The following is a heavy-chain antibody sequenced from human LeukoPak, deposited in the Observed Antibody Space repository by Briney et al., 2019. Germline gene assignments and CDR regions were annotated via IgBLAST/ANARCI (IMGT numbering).Heavy chain of an antibody. V-gene: IGHV3-48*04. CDR2: ISSSSSTI. CDR3: ATDRYYYDSSGYYWDAFDI. D-gene: IGHD3-22*01. CDR1: GFTFSSYS. J-gene: IGHJ3*02. Sequence: GGSLRLSCAASGFTFSSYSMNWVRQAPGKGLEWVSYISSSSSTIYYADSVTGRFTISRDNAKNSLYLQMNSLRAEDTAVYYCATDRYYYDSSGYYWDAFDIWGQGTMVTVSS.